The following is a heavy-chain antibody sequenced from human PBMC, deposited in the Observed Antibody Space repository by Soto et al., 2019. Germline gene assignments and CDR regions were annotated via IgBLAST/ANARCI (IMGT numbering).Heavy chain of an antibody. V-gene: IGHV4-31*03. CDR1: GGSISSGTYH. Sequence: QVQLQESGPGLVQPSQTLSPTCTVSGGSISSGTYHWTWTRQHPEKGLEWIGYIYYSGSTYYNPSLKGRVTISVDTSKNQFSLRLSSVTAADTAVYYCAREMNYYDTSGDSYFDYWGQGTLVTVSS. CDR3: AREMNYYDTSGDSYFDY. CDR2: IYYSGST. D-gene: IGHD3-22*01. J-gene: IGHJ4*02.